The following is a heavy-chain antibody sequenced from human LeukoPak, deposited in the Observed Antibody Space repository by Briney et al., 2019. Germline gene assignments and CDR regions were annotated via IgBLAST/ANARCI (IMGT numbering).Heavy chain of an antibody. D-gene: IGHD6-13*01. Sequence: SVKVSCKASGGTFSSYAISWVRQAPGQGLEWMGRIIPILGIANYAQKFQGRVTITADKSTSTAYMELSSLRSEDTAVYYCARDLGVAAAGTYFDYRGQGTLVTVSS. CDR1: GGTFSSYA. V-gene: IGHV1-69*04. CDR2: IIPILGIA. J-gene: IGHJ4*02. CDR3: ARDLGVAAAGTYFDY.